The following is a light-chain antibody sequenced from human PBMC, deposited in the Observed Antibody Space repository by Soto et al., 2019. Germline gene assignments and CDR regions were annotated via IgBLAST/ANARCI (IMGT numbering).Light chain of an antibody. V-gene: IGKV1-12*01. CDR3: QQANHFPLT. CDR2: GAS. J-gene: IGKJ4*01. Sequence: DIQMTQSASSVSASIGDRVTITCRASQNIGTWLAWYQQKPGKAPKYLIYGASNLLSGVPSRFSGSGSGTDFTLTISNLQPEDFASYYCQQANHFPLTFGGGTRVDIK. CDR1: QNIGTW.